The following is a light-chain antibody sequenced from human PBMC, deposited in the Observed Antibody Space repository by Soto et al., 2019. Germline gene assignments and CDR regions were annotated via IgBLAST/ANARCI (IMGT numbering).Light chain of an antibody. CDR1: QSVSSSY. V-gene: IGKV3-20*01. CDR2: GAS. CDR3: QQYRSSPRVT. J-gene: IGKJ5*01. Sequence: EIVLTQSPGTLSLSPWERATLSCRASQSVSSSYLAWYQQKPGQAPRLLIYGASSRATGIPDRFSGSGSGTDFTLTISRLEPEDFAVYYCQQYRSSPRVTFGQGTRLEIK.